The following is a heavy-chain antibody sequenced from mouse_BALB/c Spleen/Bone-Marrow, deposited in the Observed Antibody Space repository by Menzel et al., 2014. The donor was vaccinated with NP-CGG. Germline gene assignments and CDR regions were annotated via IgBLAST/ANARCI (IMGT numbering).Heavy chain of an antibody. CDR1: GYSFTSYW. D-gene: IGHD1-2*01. CDR2: IYPGDSDT. J-gene: IGHJ2*01. Sequence: VHVKHSGTVPARPGASFQMSCKASGYSFTSYWIHWVKQRPGQGLEWIGAIYPGDSDTSFNQKFKDKAKLTAVTSASTAYMELSSLTNEDSAVYYCTRRTATLDYWGQGTTLTVSS. V-gene: IGHV1-5*01. CDR3: TRRTATLDY.